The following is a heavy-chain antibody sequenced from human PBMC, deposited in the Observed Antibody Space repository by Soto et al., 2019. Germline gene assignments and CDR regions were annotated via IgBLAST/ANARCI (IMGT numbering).Heavy chain of an antibody. CDR1: GYSFSSHD. CDR2: INPNNGDT. D-gene: IGHD2-8*02. J-gene: IGHJ5*02. V-gene: IGHV1-8*01. Sequence: ASVKVSCKASGYSFSSHDINWVRQATGQGLEWMGWINPNNGDTGYAQKFQGRVTMTRSTSISTAYMELKNLRPEDTAVYFCARVTEDCTATICHVAGYNWFDPWGQGTLVTVSS. CDR3: ARVTEDCTATICHVAGYNWFDP.